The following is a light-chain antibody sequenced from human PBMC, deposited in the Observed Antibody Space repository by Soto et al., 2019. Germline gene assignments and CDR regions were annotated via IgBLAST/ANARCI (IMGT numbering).Light chain of an antibody. CDR1: QGIGND. J-gene: IGKJ4*01. CDR3: LQHNKYPLA. CDR2: AAS. Sequence: DIQMPQSPSSLSASVGDRVTITCRASQGIGNDLGWFQQKPGKAPKRLIFAASSLQSGVPSRFSGSGSGTEFTLTISRLQPEDFATYYCLQHNKYPLAFGGGTKVEIK. V-gene: IGKV1-17*01.